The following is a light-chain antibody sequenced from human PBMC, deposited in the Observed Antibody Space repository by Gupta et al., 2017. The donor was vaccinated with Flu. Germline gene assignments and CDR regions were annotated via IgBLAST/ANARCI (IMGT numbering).Light chain of an antibody. CDR2: AGS. V-gene: IGKV3-20*01. Sequence: ETVLTQSPGTLSLSPGERATLSCRASQSISSSSLAWFQQKPGQTPRLLIYAGSSRATGVPDRFSGRGSGTDFTLTISRLEPEDFAVYYCQHYGNSPTWMFGRGTKVEIK. CDR3: QHYGNSPTWM. J-gene: IGKJ1*01. CDR1: QSISSSS.